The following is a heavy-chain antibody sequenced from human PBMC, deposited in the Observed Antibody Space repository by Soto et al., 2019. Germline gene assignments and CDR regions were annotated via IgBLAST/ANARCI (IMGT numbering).Heavy chain of an antibody. V-gene: IGHV3-7*01. CDR3: ATDDPAENWYFDL. Sequence: EVQLVESGGGLVQPGGSLRLSCAASGFTFSSYWMSWVRQAPGRGLEWVANIKQDGSEKYYVDSVKGRFTISRDNAKNSLYLQMNILRAEDTAVYYCATDDPAENWYFDLWGRCTLVTVSS. J-gene: IGHJ2*01. CDR2: IKQDGSEK. CDR1: GFTFSSYW. D-gene: IGHD6-25*01.